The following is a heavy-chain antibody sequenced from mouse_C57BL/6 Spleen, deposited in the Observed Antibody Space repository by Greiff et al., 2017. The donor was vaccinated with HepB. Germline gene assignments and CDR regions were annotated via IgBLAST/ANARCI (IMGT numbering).Heavy chain of an antibody. J-gene: IGHJ4*01. CDR3: ARVADYSMDD. Sequence: VQGVESGPGLVAPSQSLSITCTVSGFSFTSYGVDWVRQPPGKGLEWLGVIWGGGSTNYNSALMYRLSISKDNSKRQVILKMNSLQTDDTSMYYCARVADYSMDDWGKGTSVTVSS. D-gene: IGHD1-1*01. CDR2: IWGGGST. V-gene: IGHV2-9*01. CDR1: GFSFTSYG.